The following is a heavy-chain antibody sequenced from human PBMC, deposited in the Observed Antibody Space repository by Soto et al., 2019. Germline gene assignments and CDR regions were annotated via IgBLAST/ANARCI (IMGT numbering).Heavy chain of an antibody. V-gene: IGHV3-23*01. J-gene: IGHJ4*02. CDR3: AKDHVGYYYDSSGYTAY. D-gene: IGHD3-22*01. CDR2: ISGSGGST. Sequence: PGGSLRLSCAASGFTFSSYAMSWVRQAPGKGLEWVSAISGSGGSTYYADSVKGRFTISRDNSKNTLYLQMNSLRAEDTAVYYCAKDHVGYYYDSSGYTAYWGQGTLVTVSS. CDR1: GFTFSSYA.